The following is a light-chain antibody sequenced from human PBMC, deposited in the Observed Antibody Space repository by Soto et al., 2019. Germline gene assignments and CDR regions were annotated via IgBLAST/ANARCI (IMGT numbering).Light chain of an antibody. CDR2: GAS. V-gene: IGKV3-20*01. J-gene: IGKJ1*01. CDR1: QSVSSSY. Sequence: EIVLTQSPGTLSLSPGERATLSCRASQSVSSSYLAWYQQKPGQAPRLLIYGASSRATGIPDRFSGSGSGTDFTLTISSLEPDDFAVYYCQQYGSSPTFGQGTKVEI. CDR3: QQYGSSPT.